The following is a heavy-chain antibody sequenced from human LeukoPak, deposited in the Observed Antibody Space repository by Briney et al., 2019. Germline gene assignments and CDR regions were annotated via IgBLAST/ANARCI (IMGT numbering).Heavy chain of an antibody. CDR2: IIPIFGTA. D-gene: IGHD6-13*01. V-gene: IGHV1-69*13. CDR3: ASFPQYSSSWYSPYYYGMDV. Sequence: ASVKVSCKASGGTFSSYATSWVRQAPGQGLEWMGGIIPIFGTANYAQKFQGRVTITADESTSTAYMELSSLRSEDTAVYYCASFPQYSSSWYSPYYYGMDVWGQGTTVTVFS. CDR1: GGTFSSYA. J-gene: IGHJ6*02.